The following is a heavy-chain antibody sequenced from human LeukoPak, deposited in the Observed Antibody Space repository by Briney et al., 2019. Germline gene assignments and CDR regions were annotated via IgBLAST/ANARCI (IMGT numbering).Heavy chain of an antibody. CDR3: ARDRGLSCRGGTCSMES. D-gene: IGHD2-15*01. CDR1: GFTFSSYG. Sequence: GGSLRLSCAASGFTFSSYGMHWVRQAPGKGLEWVAVISYDGSNKYYADSVKGRFTISRDNSKNTLYLQMNSLRADDTAVHYCARDRGLSCRGGTCSMESWGQGTLVTVSS. CDR2: ISYDGSNK. J-gene: IGHJ5*02. V-gene: IGHV3-30*03.